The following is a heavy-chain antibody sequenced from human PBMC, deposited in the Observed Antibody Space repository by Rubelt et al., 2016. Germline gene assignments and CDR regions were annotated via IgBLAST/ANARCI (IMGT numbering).Heavy chain of an antibody. CDR3: AHSNTALFGLAFDS. D-gene: IGHD5-18*01. V-gene: IGHV2-5*02. CDR2: IYWDDDE. CDR1: GFSLNTDGVG. J-gene: IGHJ4*02. Sequence: QITLKESGPVSVKPTQTLTLTCTFSGFSLNTDGVGVGWIRQPPGKALEWLALIYWDDDERSSPSLKNRFSITKTASKNQVVLKMTNGDPRDTGTYYCAHSNTALFGLAFDSGGPGILVTVSS.